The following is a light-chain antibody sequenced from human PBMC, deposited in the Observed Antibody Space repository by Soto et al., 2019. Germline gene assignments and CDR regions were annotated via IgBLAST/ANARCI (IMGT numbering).Light chain of an antibody. J-gene: IGKJ5*01. V-gene: IGKV3-20*01. Sequence: IVLTHSPGTRSLPPGEIAALSCRAIQNVGGSYVGWYQHKPGQAPRLLIYASVQRATGIPDRFSGSASGTDFTLTINRLEPEDFAVYYCQLYGTSPPFGQGTRLEIK. CDR3: QLYGTSPP. CDR1: QNVGGSY. CDR2: ASV.